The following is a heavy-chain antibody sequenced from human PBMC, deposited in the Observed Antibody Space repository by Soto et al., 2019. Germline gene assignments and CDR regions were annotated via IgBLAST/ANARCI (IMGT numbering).Heavy chain of an antibody. CDR1: GFSFSNYA. CDR2: ITSVGYT. D-gene: IGHD4-4*01. Sequence: PGGSLRLSCATSGFSFSNYAMSWVRQAPGKGLEWVAAITSVGYTYYVDSLKGRFTISRDNSKNTLYLQMNSLRAEDTAVYYCAKGLIDYSNSYFDYWGQGTLVTVSS. CDR3: AKGLIDYSNSYFDY. J-gene: IGHJ4*02. V-gene: IGHV3-23*01.